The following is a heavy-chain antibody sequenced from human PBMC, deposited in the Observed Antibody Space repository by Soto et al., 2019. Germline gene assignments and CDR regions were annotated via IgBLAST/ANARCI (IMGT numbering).Heavy chain of an antibody. V-gene: IGHV3-48*03. Sequence: GGSLGLSCAASGFAFSNYEMNWVRQAPGKGLEWVSYISLSGSTIYYADSVKGRFTISRDDAKNSLYLQMDSLRADDTAVYYCARESFSASPNFFDYWGQGTLVTVSS. D-gene: IGHD3-3*02. CDR3: ARESFSASPNFFDY. CDR2: ISLSGSTI. J-gene: IGHJ4*02. CDR1: GFAFSNYE.